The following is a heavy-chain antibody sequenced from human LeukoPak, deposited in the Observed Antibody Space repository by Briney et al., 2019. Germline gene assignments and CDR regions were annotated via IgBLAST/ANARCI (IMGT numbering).Heavy chain of an antibody. V-gene: IGHV3-21*01. CDR2: ISSGSSYI. CDR3: ARGPPMGSSSAYFDY. J-gene: IGHJ4*02. Sequence: GGSLRLYCADSGCTFSSYSMNWVRQAPGKGLEWVSSISSGSSYIYYADSVKGRFTISRDNAKHSLYLQMNSLRAEDTAVYYCARGPPMGSSSAYFDYWGQGTLVTVSS. CDR1: GCTFSSYS. D-gene: IGHD6-6*01.